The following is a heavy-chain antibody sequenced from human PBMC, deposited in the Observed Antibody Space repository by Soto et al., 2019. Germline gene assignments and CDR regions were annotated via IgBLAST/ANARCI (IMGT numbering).Heavy chain of an antibody. D-gene: IGHD3-10*01. CDR2: IYHSGST. V-gene: IGHV4-30-2*01. CDR1: GGSISSGGYS. J-gene: IGHJ4*02. CDR3: ARDPGRGSGIFAY. Sequence: QLQLQESGSGLVKPSQTLSLTCAVSGGSISSGGYSWSWIRQPPGKGLEWIGYIYHSGSTYYNPSLKSPDTISVDRSKTQFSLKLSSVTAADTAVYYCARDPGRGSGIFAYWGQGTLVTVSS.